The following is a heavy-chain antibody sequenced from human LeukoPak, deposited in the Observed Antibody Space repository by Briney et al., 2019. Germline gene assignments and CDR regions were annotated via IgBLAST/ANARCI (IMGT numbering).Heavy chain of an antibody. D-gene: IGHD2-15*01. J-gene: IGHJ6*02. CDR3: AADPRYCSGGSCYVSYYGMDV. CDR1: GFTFTSSA. CDR2: IVVGSGNT. V-gene: IGHV1-58*02. Sequence: SVKVSCKASGFTFTSSAMQWVRQARGQRLEWIGWIVVGSGNTNYAQKFQERVTITRDVSTSTAYMELSSLRSEDTAVYYCAADPRYCSGGSCYVSYYGMDVWGQGTTVTVSS.